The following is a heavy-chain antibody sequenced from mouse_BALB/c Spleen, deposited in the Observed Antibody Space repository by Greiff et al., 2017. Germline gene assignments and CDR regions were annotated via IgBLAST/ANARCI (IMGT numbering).Heavy chain of an antibody. Sequence: EVQGVESGGGLVQPKGSLKLSGAASGFTFNTYAMNWVRQAPGKGLEWVARIRSKSNNYATYYADSVKDRFTISRDDSQSMLYLQMNNLKTEDTAMYYCVRRAYGNYFYWYFDVWGAGTTVTVSS. CDR3: VRRAYGNYFYWYFDV. CDR1: GFTFNTYA. J-gene: IGHJ1*01. D-gene: IGHD2-1*01. V-gene: IGHV10-1*02. CDR2: IRSKSNNYAT.